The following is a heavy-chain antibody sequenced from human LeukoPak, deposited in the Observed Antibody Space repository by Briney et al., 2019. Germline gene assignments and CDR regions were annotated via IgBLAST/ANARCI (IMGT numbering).Heavy chain of an antibody. CDR2: ISNDGGKK. D-gene: IGHD6-13*01. CDR1: GFTFTSHG. CDR3: AKSPYSSTWTSHFDS. Sequence: GGSLRLSCAASGFTFTSHGMHWVRQAPGKGLEWVAVISNDGGKKYYADSVKGRFTISRDNSKNTLFLQMNSLRANDTAVYYCAKSPYSSTWTSHFDSWGQGTLVTVSS. J-gene: IGHJ4*02. V-gene: IGHV3-30*19.